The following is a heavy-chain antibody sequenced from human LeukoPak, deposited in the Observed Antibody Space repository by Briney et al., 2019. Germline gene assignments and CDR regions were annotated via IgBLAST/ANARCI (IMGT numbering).Heavy chain of an antibody. CDR3: AKCLTSTGTCYFDY. Sequence: GGSLRLSCAASGFTFSNYAMSWVRQAPGEGLERVPAISGSGGNTYYADSVNGRFTISRDNSQNTFFLQMNSLRADDTAIYYCAKCLTSTGTCYFDYWGQGTLVTVSS. D-gene: IGHD1-1*01. CDR1: GFTFSNYA. V-gene: IGHV3-23*01. J-gene: IGHJ4*02. CDR2: ISGSGGNT.